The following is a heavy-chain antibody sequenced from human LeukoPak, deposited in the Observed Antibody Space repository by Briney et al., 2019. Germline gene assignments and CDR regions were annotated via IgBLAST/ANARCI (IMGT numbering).Heavy chain of an antibody. Sequence: PSETLSLTCTVSGYSISSGYYWGWIRQPPGKGLEWIGSIYHSGSTYYNPSLKSRVTISVDRSKNQFSLKLSSVTAADTAVYYCARDGYCSSTSCYMDKSVGYWGQGTLVTVSS. CDR3: ARDGYCSSTSCYMDKSVGY. CDR1: GYSISSGYY. D-gene: IGHD2-2*03. V-gene: IGHV4-38-2*02. J-gene: IGHJ4*02. CDR2: IYHSGST.